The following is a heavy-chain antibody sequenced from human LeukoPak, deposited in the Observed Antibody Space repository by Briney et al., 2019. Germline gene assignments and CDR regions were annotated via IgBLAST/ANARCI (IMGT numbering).Heavy chain of an antibody. V-gene: IGHV4-31*03. Sequence: SQTLSLTCTVSGGSISSGGYYWSWIRQHPGKGLEWIGYIYYSGSTNYNPSLKSRVTISVDTSRAQFSLKLSSVTAADTAVYYCAREDMQVAIYYFDYWGQGTLVTVSS. J-gene: IGHJ4*02. CDR1: GGSISSGGYY. D-gene: IGHD2-15*01. CDR2: IYYSGST. CDR3: AREDMQVAIYYFDY.